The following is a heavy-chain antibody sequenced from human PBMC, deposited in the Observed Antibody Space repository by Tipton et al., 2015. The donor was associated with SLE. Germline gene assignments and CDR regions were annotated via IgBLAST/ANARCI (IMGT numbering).Heavy chain of an antibody. D-gene: IGHD3-9*01. Sequence: QLVQSGAEVKKPGASVKVSCKASGYTFTSYGISWVRQAPGQGLEWMGWISAYNGNTNYAQKLQGRVTMTTDTSTSTAYMELRSLRSDDTAVYYCARDQTILRYFDWLSSYYYYYGMDVWGQGTTVTVSS. CDR3: ARDQTILRYFDWLSSYYYYYGMDV. J-gene: IGHJ6*02. V-gene: IGHV1-18*01. CDR2: ISAYNGNT. CDR1: GYTFTSYG.